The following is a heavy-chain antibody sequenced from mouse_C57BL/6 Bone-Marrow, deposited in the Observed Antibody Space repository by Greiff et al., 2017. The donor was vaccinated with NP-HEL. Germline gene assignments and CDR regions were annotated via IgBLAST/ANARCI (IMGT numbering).Heavy chain of an antibody. J-gene: IGHJ1*03. CDR3: ARPHYYGSSLYWDFDV. D-gene: IGHD1-1*01. V-gene: IGHV1-39*01. CDR2: INPNYGTT. Sequence: EVKLLESGPELVKPGASVKISCKASGYSFTDYNMNWVKQSHGKSLEWIGVINPNYGTTSYNQKFKGKATLTVDKSSSTAYMQLNSLTSEDSAVYYCARPHYYGSSLYWDFDVWGTGTTVTVSS. CDR1: GYSFTDYN.